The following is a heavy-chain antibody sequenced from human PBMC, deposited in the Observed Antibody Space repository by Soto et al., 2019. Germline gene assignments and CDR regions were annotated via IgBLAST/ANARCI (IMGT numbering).Heavy chain of an antibody. D-gene: IGHD5-12*01. CDR3: AKDWGYDLGGYYYYYFGMHV. Sequence: GGSLRLSCAASGFTFSSYGMHWVRQAPGKGLEWVAVISHDGSNKYYADSVKGRFTISRDNSKNTLYLKMNSLRAEDTAVYYCAKDWGYDLGGYYYYYFGMHVWGQGTTVTV. V-gene: IGHV3-30*18. CDR1: GFTFSSYG. CDR2: ISHDGSNK. J-gene: IGHJ6*02.